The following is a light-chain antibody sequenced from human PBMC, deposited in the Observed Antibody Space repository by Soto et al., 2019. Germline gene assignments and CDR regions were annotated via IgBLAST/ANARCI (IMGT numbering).Light chain of an antibody. J-gene: IGKJ1*01. Sequence: EIVMTQSTVSLSVSPGERATLSCSASQSVSSNLAGYQQKPGQAPRLLIYGASSRATGIPARLCGSGSGTDFTLTISRLQSEDVPVYYCQQYNSWPLTFGQGTRVEI. CDR1: QSVSSN. CDR3: QQYNSWPLT. V-gene: IGKV3-15*01. CDR2: GAS.